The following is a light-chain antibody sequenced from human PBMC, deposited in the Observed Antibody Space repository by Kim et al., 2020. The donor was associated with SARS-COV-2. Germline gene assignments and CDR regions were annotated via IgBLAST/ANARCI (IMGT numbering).Light chain of an antibody. CDR3: AAWDDSLSVL. CDR2: RNN. Sequence: ELTQPPSASGTPGQRVTISCSGSSSNIGSNYVYWYQQLPGTAPKLLIYRNNQRPSGVPDRFSGSKSGTSASLAISGLRSEDEADYYCAAWDDSLSVLFGGGTQLTV. V-gene: IGLV1-47*01. CDR1: SSNIGSNY. J-gene: IGLJ2*01.